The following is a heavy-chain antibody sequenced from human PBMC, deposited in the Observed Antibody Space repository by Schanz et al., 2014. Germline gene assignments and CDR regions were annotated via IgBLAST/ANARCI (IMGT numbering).Heavy chain of an antibody. CDR1: GYTFVGYY. D-gene: IGHD6-13*01. CDR3: ARVYRWQHILGHFDS. V-gene: IGHV1-2*02. CDR2: SNPDSGDT. Sequence: QVPLVQSGPEVKKPGASVRVSCQASGYTFVGYYIHWLRQAPGKGLEWMGCSNPDSGDTNYVQNFQGRVTRTRDTSITTAYMDLSRLTSDDTAVYYCARVYRWQHILGHFDSWGQGSLVTVSS. J-gene: IGHJ4*02.